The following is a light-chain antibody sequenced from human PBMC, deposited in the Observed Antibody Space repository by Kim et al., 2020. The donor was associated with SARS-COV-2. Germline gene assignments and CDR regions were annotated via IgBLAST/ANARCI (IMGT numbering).Light chain of an antibody. V-gene: IGLV2-14*03. CDR1: SSDIGDFKQ. CDR3: SSFTTSGTLV. CDR2: GIT. Sequence: GQSFTISCIGSSSDIGDFKQVCWYQPHPGKAPKLVLYGITNRYAGLSSRFSGSKCGNTACLTISGLQGEDEAVYFWSSFTTSGTLVFGGGTQVTVL. J-gene: IGLJ2*01.